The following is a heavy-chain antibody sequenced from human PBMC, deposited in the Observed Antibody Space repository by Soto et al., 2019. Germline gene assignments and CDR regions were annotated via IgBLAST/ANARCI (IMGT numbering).Heavy chain of an antibody. CDR2: ISGSGGST. V-gene: IGHV3-23*01. Sequence: EVQLLESGGGLVQPGGSLRLSCAASGFTFSSYAMSWVRQAPGKGLEWVSAISGSGGSTYYADSVKGRFTISRDNSKNTLYLQMNSLRAEDTAVYYCAKSERVVVVAAGIPCFDYWGQGTLVTVSS. CDR3: AKSERVVVVAAGIPCFDY. J-gene: IGHJ4*02. D-gene: IGHD2-15*01. CDR1: GFTFSSYA.